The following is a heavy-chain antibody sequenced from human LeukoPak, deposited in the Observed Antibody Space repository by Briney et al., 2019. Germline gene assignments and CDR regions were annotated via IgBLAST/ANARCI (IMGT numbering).Heavy chain of an antibody. CDR2: ISYDGSNK. CDR1: GFTFSSYG. CDR3: AKGGLDFDY. J-gene: IGHJ4*02. Sequence: GGSLRLPCAASGFTFSSYGMHWVRQAPGKGLEWVAVISYDGSNKYYADSVKGRFTISRDNSKNTLYLQMNSLRAEDTAVYYCAKGGLDFDYWGQGTLVTVSS. V-gene: IGHV3-30*18.